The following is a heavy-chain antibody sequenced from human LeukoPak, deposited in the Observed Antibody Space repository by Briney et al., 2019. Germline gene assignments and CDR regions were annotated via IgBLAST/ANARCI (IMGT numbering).Heavy chain of an antibody. J-gene: IGHJ3*02. CDR3: ARDSRHYGDYAHDAFDI. D-gene: IGHD4-17*01. CDR1: GGSISSYY. V-gene: IGHV4-59*01. Sequence: PSETLSLTCTVSGGSISSYYWSWIRQPPGKGLEWIGYMYYSGSSNYNPSLKSRVTISVDTSKNQFSLQLSSVTAADTAVYYCARDSRHYGDYAHDAFDIWGQGTMVTVSS. CDR2: MYYSGSS.